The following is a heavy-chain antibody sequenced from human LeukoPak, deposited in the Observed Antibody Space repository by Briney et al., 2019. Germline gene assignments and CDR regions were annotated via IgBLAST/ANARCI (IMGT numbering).Heavy chain of an antibody. CDR2: INSDGSST. J-gene: IGHJ4*02. V-gene: IGHV3-74*01. CDR1: GFTFSSYW. D-gene: IGHD3-10*01. Sequence: GGSLRLSCAASGFTFSSYWVHWVRQAPGKGLVWVSPINSDGSSTSYADSVKGRFTISRDNSKNTLYLQMSSLRAEDTAVYYCAKDPLVRGVAYDYWGQGTLVTVSS. CDR3: AKDPLVRGVAYDY.